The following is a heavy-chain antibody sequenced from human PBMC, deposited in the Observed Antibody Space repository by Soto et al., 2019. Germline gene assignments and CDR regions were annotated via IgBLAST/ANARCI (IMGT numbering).Heavy chain of an antibody. Sequence: GGSLRLSCAASVFTFSSYAMSLVRQAPGEGLEWVSAISGSGGSTYYADSVKGRFTISRDNSKNTLYLQMNSLRAEDTAVYYCAKDKQKYQLHIYWGQGTLVTVYS. CDR2: ISGSGGST. J-gene: IGHJ4*02. CDR3: AKDKQKYQLHIY. V-gene: IGHV3-23*01. CDR1: VFTFSSYA. D-gene: IGHD2-2*01.